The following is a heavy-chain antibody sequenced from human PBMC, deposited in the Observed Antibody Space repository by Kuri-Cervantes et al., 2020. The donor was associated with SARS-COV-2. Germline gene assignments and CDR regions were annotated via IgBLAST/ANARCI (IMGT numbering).Heavy chain of an antibody. CDR2: ISYDGSNK. J-gene: IGHJ4*02. CDR1: GFTFSSYA. D-gene: IGHD3-10*01. V-gene: IGHV3-30*04. Sequence: GESLKISCAASGFTFSSYAMHWVRQAPGKGLEWVAVISYDGSNKYYADSVKGRFTISRDNSKNTLYLQMNSLRAEDTAVYYCASSLLWFGELWDWGQGTLVPVSS. CDR3: ASSLLWFGELWD.